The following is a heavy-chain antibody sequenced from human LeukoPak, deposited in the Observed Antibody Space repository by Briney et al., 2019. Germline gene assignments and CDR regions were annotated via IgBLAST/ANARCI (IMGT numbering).Heavy chain of an antibody. CDR2: INPNSGGT. D-gene: IGHD3-16*02. CDR1: GYTFTSYG. V-gene: IGHV1-2*02. Sequence: VASVKVSCKASGYTFTSYGISWVRQAPGQGLEWMGWINPNSGGTNYAQKFLGRVTMTRDMSISTAYMVLSGLRSDDTAVYYCARGGLSFSPSWGSYRPKFDPWGQGTLVTVSS. J-gene: IGHJ5*02. CDR3: ARGGLSFSPSWGSYRPKFDP.